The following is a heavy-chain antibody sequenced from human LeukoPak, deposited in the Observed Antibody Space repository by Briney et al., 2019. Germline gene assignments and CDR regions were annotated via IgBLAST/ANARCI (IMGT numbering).Heavy chain of an antibody. V-gene: IGHV3-23*01. CDR1: GFTLGTYA. D-gene: IGHD3-10*01. J-gene: IGHJ4*02. Sequence: GGSLRLSCVASGFTLGTYAMNWVRQAPGKGLEWVSGISGSGGGTYYGDSVKGRFTISRDNSKNTVYLQMDNLRADDTAVYYCAKGGGSGSYYIFDFWGQGTLVTVSS. CDR2: ISGSGGGT. CDR3: AKGGGSGSYYIFDF.